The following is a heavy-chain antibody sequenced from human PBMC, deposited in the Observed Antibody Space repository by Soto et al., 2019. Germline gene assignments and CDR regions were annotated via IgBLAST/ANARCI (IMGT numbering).Heavy chain of an antibody. D-gene: IGHD3-22*01. V-gene: IGHV5-51*01. CDR2: SYPGDSES. J-gene: IGHJ4*02. Sequence: GESLKISCKGSGYSFTSYWIAWVLQMPWTGLEWMGISYPGDSESRYSLSFQGQVTISADKSISTAFLQWSSLEASDTAMYYCARLSGFYYDSSGYYYGAPFDYWGQGTLVTVSS. CDR3: ARLSGFYYDSSGYYYGAPFDY. CDR1: GYSFTSYW.